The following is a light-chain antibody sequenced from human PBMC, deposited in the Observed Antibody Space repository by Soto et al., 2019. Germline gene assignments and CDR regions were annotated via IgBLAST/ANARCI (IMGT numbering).Light chain of an antibody. J-gene: IGKJ1*01. CDR2: QTS. Sequence: ELVLTHSPATLSSFPFYMVTLSSSSSHNINTRLAVYQHRPGQAPRLLIYQTSIRAAGIPARFSASGSGTDFTLTISDVQPEDFALYYCHKRQSWPRTFGQGTKVDIK. CDR1: HNINTR. CDR3: HKRQSWPRT. V-gene: IGKV3-11*01.